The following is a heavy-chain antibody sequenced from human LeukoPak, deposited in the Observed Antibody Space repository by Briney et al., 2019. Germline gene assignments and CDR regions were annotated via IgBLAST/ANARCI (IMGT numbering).Heavy chain of an antibody. CDR3: ARGGYYGLF. CDR2: ICDSGTT. V-gene: IGHV4-61*01. Sequence: SEALSLTCTVSGYSISSGYYWSWIRQPPGKGLEWIGYICDSGTTKYNPSVKSRVTISVDTSKNQFSLKLSSVTAVDTAVYYCARGGYYGLFWGQGTMVTVSS. CDR1: GYSISSGYY. D-gene: IGHD3-16*01. J-gene: IGHJ3*01.